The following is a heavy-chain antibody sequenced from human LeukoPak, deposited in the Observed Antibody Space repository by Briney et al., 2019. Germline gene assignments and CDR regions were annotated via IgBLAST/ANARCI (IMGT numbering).Heavy chain of an antibody. CDR2: ISSSSTTM. Sequence: GGSLRLSCAASGFIFSGYSMNWVRQAPGKGLEWISYISSSSTTMYYADSVKGRFTISRDNSKNTLYLQMNSLRPEDTAVYYCAKELTPLTSWTPFDHWGQGTLVSVSS. CDR3: AKELTPLTSWTPFDH. V-gene: IGHV3-48*01. J-gene: IGHJ4*02. D-gene: IGHD2-2*01. CDR1: GFIFSGYS.